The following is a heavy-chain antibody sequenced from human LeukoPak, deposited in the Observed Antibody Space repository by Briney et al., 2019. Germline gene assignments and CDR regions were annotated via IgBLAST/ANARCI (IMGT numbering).Heavy chain of an antibody. CDR2: IYYSGST. Sequence: SETLSLTCTVSGGSISSYYWSWIRQPPGKGLEWIGYIYYSGSTNYNPSLKGRVTISVDTSRNQFSLKLSSVTAADTAVYYCAREAGGQQLVYAFDIWGQGTMVTVSS. D-gene: IGHD6-13*01. V-gene: IGHV4-59*01. CDR1: GGSISSYY. J-gene: IGHJ3*02. CDR3: AREAGGQQLVYAFDI.